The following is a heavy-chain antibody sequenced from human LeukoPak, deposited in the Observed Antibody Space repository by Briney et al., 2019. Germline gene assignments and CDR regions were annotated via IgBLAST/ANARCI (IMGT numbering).Heavy chain of an antibody. CDR3: AKDSPDIVVVPAAFPDAFDI. J-gene: IGHJ3*02. Sequence: GGSLRLSCAASGFTFSSYAMSWVRQAPGKGLEWVSAISGSGGSTYYADSVKGRFTISRDNSKNTLYLQMNSLRAEDTAVYYCAKDSPDIVVVPAAFPDAFDIWGQGTMVTVSS. CDR2: ISGSGGST. CDR1: GFTFSSYA. D-gene: IGHD2-2*01. V-gene: IGHV3-23*01.